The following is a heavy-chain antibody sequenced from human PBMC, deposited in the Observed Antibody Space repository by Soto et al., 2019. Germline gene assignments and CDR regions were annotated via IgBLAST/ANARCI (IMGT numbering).Heavy chain of an antibody. D-gene: IGHD6-19*01. CDR2: IYYSGTT. CDR1: GYSISSSNW. J-gene: IGHJ4*02. V-gene: IGHV4-28*03. Sequence: PSETLSLTCAVSGYSISSSNWWGWIRQPPGKGLEWIGYIYYSGTTYYNPSLKSRVTISVDTSKNQFSLKLSSVTAADTAVYYCARDRSGWYGGALDYWGQGTLVTVSS. CDR3: ARDRSGWYGGALDY.